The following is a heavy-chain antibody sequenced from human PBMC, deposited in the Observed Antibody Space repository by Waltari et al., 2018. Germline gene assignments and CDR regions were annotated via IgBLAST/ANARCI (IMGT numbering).Heavy chain of an antibody. Sequence: EVQLVESGGGLIQPGGSLRLSCAASGFPVSSNYMSWVRQAPGKGLEWVSVIYSGGRTYYADSVKGRFTISRDNSKNTLYLQMNSLRAEDTAVYYCARQRGGLGIGYFDYWGQGTLVTVSS. CDR1: GFPVSSNY. CDR3: ARQRGGLGIGYFDY. J-gene: IGHJ4*02. D-gene: IGHD2-15*01. V-gene: IGHV3-53*01. CDR2: IYSGGRT.